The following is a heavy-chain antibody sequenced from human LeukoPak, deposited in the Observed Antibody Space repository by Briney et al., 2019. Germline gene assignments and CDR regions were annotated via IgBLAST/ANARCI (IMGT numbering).Heavy chain of an antibody. Sequence: GGSLRLSCAASGFTFSGYSMNWVRQAPGKGLEWVSYITSSSSAIYYADSVKGRSTISRDNAKNSLYLQMNSLRAEDTAVYYCARVWYSAFDYWGQGMLVTVSS. J-gene: IGHJ4*02. CDR2: ITSSSSAI. CDR3: ARVWYSAFDY. CDR1: GFTFSGYS. V-gene: IGHV3-48*01. D-gene: IGHD2-21*01.